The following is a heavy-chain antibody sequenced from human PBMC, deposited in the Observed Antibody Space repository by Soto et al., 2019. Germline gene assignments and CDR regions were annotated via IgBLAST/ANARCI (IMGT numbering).Heavy chain of an antibody. Sequence: QVQLVQSGAEVQKPGSSVKVSCRASGGTFGAYTFTWVRQAPGQGLEWMGRFVPILDITNSAQNIQGRVNFIADKSASTVYMELSSLRSDDTCVDYCATTMEDSYYFYYMDVWGTGTTVTVSS. CDR3: ATTMEDSYYFYYMDV. CDR2: FVPILDIT. J-gene: IGHJ6*03. D-gene: IGHD1-1*01. CDR1: GGTFGAYT. V-gene: IGHV1-69*02.